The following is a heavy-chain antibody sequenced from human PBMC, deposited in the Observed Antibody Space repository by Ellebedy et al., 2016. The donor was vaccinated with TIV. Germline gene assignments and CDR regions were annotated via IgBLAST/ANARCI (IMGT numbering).Heavy chain of an antibody. CDR1: GFSFNGYT. CDR3: ARALSSPVTGTYYFDY. D-gene: IGHD4-17*01. J-gene: IGHJ4*02. CDR2: ISSGSIT. Sequence: GESLKISCAASGFSFNGYTMNWVRQAPGKGLEWVSSISSGSITNYADSVKGRFSISRDNSKNTLFLQMNSLRAEDTAVYYCARALSSPVTGTYYFDYWGQGTLVTVSS. V-gene: IGHV3-23*01.